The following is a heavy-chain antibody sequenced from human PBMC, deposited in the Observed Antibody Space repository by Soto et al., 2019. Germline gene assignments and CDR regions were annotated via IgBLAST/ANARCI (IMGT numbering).Heavy chain of an antibody. Sequence: QVQLVQSGAEVKKPGSSVKVSCKASGGTFSSYTISWVRQAPGQGLEWMGRIIPILGIANHAQKFQGRVTITADKSTSTAYMELSSLRSEDTAVYYCARDGYEAYYYGMDVWGQGTTVTVSS. D-gene: IGHD3-3*01. V-gene: IGHV1-69*08. J-gene: IGHJ6*02. CDR2: IIPILGIA. CDR3: ARDGYEAYYYGMDV. CDR1: GGTFSSYT.